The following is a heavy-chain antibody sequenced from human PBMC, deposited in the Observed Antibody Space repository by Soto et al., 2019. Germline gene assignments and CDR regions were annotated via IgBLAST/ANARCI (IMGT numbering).Heavy chain of an antibody. Sequence: EVQLLESGGELVQPGGSLRLSCAASGFSFSNHVMSWVRQAPGKGLEWVSTISSSGGSTYYADSVKGRFTISRDNSKNTLYLQMNSLRAEDTAVHYCARFIVDVTATGWGRPVDVWGQGTTVTVSS. J-gene: IGHJ6*02. CDR2: ISSSGGST. CDR1: GFSFSNHV. CDR3: ARFIVDVTATGWGRPVDV. V-gene: IGHV3-23*01. D-gene: IGHD2-21*02.